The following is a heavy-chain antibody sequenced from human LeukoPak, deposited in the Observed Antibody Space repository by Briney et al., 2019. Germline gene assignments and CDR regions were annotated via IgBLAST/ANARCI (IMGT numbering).Heavy chain of an antibody. CDR2: ISYDGSNK. CDR1: GFTFSSYG. CDR3: AKDHTRYSGYDSTFDY. Sequence: GGSLRLSCAASGFTFSSYGMHWVRQAPGKGLEWVAVISYDGSNKYYADSVKGRFTISRDNSKNTLYLQMNSLRAEGTAVYYCAKDHTRYSGYDSTFDYWGQGTLVTVSS. J-gene: IGHJ4*02. V-gene: IGHV3-30*18. D-gene: IGHD5-12*01.